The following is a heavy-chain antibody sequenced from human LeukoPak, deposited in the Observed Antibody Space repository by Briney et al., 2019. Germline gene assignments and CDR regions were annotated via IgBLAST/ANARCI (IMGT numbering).Heavy chain of an antibody. J-gene: IGHJ4*02. D-gene: IGHD5-24*01. CDR3: ARVGRDGYS. V-gene: IGHV4-59*01. Sequence: SETLSLTCTVSGGSISSYYWSWIRQPPGKGLEWIGYIYYSGSTNYNPSLKSRVTISVDTSKNQFSLKLSSVTTADTAVYYCARVGRDGYSWGQGTLVTVSS. CDR1: GGSISSYY. CDR2: IYYSGST.